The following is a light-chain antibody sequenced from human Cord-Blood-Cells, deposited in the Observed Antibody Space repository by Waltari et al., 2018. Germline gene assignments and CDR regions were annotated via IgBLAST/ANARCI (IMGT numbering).Light chain of an antibody. V-gene: IGLV2-23*01. CDR2: EGS. CDR1: SSDVGSYNL. Sequence: QSALTQPASVSGSPGQSITISCTGTSSDVGSYNLVSWYQQHPGKAPKLMIYEGSQRPSGVSNRFSGSKSGYTASLTISGLQAEDEADYYCCSYAGSSTYVVVGGGTKLTVL. CDR3: CSYAGSSTYVV. J-gene: IGLJ2*01.